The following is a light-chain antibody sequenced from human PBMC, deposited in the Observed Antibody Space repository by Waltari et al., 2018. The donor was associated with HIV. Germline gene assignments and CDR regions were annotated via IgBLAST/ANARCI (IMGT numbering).Light chain of an antibody. CDR1: SSDVGTYSL. CDR2: EGN. CDR3: SSYTSFSTVL. V-gene: IGLV2-23*01. Sequence: QSALTQPASVSGSPGQSITISFTGTSSDVGTYSLVSWYHRHPGNAPNLMIYEGNKRPSGVSNRFSGSKSGNTASLTVSGLQADDEADYYCSSYTSFSTVLFGGGTKLTVL. J-gene: IGLJ2*01.